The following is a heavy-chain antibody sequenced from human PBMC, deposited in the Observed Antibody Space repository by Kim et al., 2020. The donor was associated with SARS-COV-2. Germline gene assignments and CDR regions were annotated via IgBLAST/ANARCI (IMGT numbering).Heavy chain of an antibody. CDR3: AGDPSLIVATMYYYYGMDV. CDR2: ISAYNGNT. Sequence: ASVKVSCKASGYTFTSYGISWVRQAPGQGLEWMGWISAYNGNTNYAQKLQGRVTMTTDTSTSTAYMELRSLRSDDTAVYYCAGDPSLIVATMYYYYGMDVWGQGTTVTGSS. V-gene: IGHV1-18*01. D-gene: IGHD5-12*01. CDR1: GYTFTSYG. J-gene: IGHJ6*02.